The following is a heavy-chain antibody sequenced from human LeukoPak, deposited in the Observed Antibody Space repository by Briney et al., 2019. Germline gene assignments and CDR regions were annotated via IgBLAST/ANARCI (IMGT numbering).Heavy chain of an antibody. CDR3: TSMGEWQLDY. J-gene: IGHJ4*02. CDR2: ISSSSSYI. Sequence: GGSLRLSCAASGFTFSSYSMNWVRQAPGKGLEWVSSISSSSSYIYYADSVKGRFTISRDNAKNSLYLQMNSLRAEGTAVYYCTSMGEWQLDYWGLGTLVTVSS. V-gene: IGHV3-21*01. CDR1: GFTFSSYS. D-gene: IGHD3-16*01.